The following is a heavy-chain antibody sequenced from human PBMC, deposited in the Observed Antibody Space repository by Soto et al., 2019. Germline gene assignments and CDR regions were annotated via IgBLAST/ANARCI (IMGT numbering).Heavy chain of an antibody. D-gene: IGHD3-22*01. Sequence: GESLKISCKGSGYSFAGYWITCVRQKPGKGLEWMVRIDPSDSQTYYSPSFRGHVTISVTKSITTVFLQWSSLRASDTGMYYCARQIYDSDTGPNFQYYFDSWGQGTPVTVSS. CDR3: ARQIYDSDTGPNFQYYFDS. CDR1: GYSFAGYW. V-gene: IGHV5-10-1*01. CDR2: IDPSDSQT. J-gene: IGHJ4*02.